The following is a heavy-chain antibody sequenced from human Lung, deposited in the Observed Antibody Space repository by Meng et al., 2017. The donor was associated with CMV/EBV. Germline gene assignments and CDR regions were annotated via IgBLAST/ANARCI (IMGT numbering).Heavy chain of an antibody. J-gene: IGHJ4*02. CDR1: GYTFGGYG. V-gene: IGHV1-18*01. Sequence: QVHLWQSGPEVKKPGASVRVSCKASGYTFGGYGICWVRQAPGQGLEWMGWFVNYVDTYPAPKFQGRVTMTTDTHTNTAFMELRSLTSDDTAVYYCASGTPGRSYCDYWGQGTLVTVSS. CDR3: ASGTPGRSYCDY. CDR2: FVNYVDT. D-gene: IGHD2-15*01.